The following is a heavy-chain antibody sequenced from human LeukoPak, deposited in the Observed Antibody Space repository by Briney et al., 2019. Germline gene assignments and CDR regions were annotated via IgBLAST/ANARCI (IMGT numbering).Heavy chain of an antibody. V-gene: IGHV3-66*01. D-gene: IGHD3-16*02. Sequence: PGGSLRLSCAASGFTVSSNYMTWVRQAPGKGLEWVSVIYSGGSTYYADSVKGRFTISRDNSKNTLYLQMNSLRAEDTAVYYCARDHDDYVWGSYRLYWGQGTLVTVSS. CDR3: ARDHDDYVWGSYRLY. CDR2: IYSGGST. J-gene: IGHJ4*02. CDR1: GFTVSSNY.